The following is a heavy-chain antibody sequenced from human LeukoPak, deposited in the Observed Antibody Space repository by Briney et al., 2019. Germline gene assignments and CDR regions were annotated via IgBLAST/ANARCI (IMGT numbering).Heavy chain of an antibody. CDR3: ARGFWSGPRSFYYYYGMDV. V-gene: IGHV4-59*01. D-gene: IGHD3-3*01. CDR1: GGSISSYY. CDR2: IYYSGST. Sequence: SETLSLTSTVSGGSISSYYWSWIRQPPGKGLEWIGYIYYSGSTNYNPSLKSRVTISVDTSKNQFSLKLSSVTAADTAVYYCARGFWSGPRSFYYYYGMDVWGQGTTVTVSS. J-gene: IGHJ6*02.